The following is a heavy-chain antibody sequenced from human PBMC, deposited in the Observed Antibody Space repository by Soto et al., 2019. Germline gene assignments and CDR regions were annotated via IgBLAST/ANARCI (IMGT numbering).Heavy chain of an antibody. CDR1: GGTFSSYA. CDR2: IIPIFGTA. CDR3: AREVRCSGGSCYPYYFDY. V-gene: IGHV1-69*13. D-gene: IGHD2-15*01. Sequence: SVKVSCKASGGTFSSYAISWVRQAPGQGLEWMGGIIPIFGTANYAQKFQGRVTITADESTSTAYMELSSLRSEDTAVYYCAREVRCSGGSCYPYYFDYWGQGTLVTVSS. J-gene: IGHJ4*02.